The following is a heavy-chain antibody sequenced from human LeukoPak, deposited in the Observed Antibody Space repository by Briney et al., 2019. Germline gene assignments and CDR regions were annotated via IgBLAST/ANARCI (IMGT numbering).Heavy chain of an antibody. J-gene: IGHJ6*02. V-gene: IGHV3-7*01. CDR2: IKQDGSEK. Sequence: GGSLRLSCAASGFTFSSYWMSWVRQAPGKGLEWVANIKQDGSEKYYVDSVKGRFTISRDNAKKSLYLLMNSLRAEDTAVNYCTRDRFYAMDAWGQGTTVTVSS. CDR1: GFTFSSYW. CDR3: TRDRFYAMDA.